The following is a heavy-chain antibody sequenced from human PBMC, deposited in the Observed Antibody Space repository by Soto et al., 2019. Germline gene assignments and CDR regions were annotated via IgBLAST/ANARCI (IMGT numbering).Heavy chain of an antibody. CDR2: IHPSGST. J-gene: IGHJ5*02. CDR3: SRGIDAYKGGRT. CDR1: DESLSDYY. Sequence: QVQLHQWGAGLLKPSETLSLTCAVFDESLSDYYYTWTRQPPGKGLEWIGEIHPSGSTHHNPSLTTRVTLSQDTSKKQFSLTLLSVTAADTAVYYCSRGIDAYKGGRTWGQGTLVTVSS. V-gene: IGHV4-34*01. D-gene: IGHD1-1*01.